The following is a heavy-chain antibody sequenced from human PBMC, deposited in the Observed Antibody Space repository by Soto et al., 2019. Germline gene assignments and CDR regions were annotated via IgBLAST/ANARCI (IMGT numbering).Heavy chain of an antibody. Sequence: SQTLSLTCAISVDSVSSNSAAWNWIRQSPSRGLEWLGRTYYRSKWYNDYAVSVKSRITINPDTSKNQFSLQLNSVTPEDTAVYYCARDERSPIFGVVIGMDVWGQGTTVTVSS. CDR2: TYYRSKWYN. V-gene: IGHV6-1*01. CDR3: ARDERSPIFGVVIGMDV. J-gene: IGHJ6*02. D-gene: IGHD3-3*01. CDR1: VDSVSSNSAA.